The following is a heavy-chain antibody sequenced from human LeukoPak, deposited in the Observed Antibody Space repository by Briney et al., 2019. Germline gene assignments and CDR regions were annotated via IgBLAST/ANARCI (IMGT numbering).Heavy chain of an antibody. CDR3: AELSITMIGGV. V-gene: IGHV3-48*03. J-gene: IGHJ6*04. Sequence: GGSLRLSCAASGFTFSSYEMNWVRQAPGKGLEWVSYISSSGSTIYYADSVKGRFTISRDNAKNSLYLQMNSLRAEHTAVYYCAELSITMIGGVWGKGTTVTISS. CDR2: ISSSGSTI. D-gene: IGHD3-10*02. CDR1: GFTFSSYE.